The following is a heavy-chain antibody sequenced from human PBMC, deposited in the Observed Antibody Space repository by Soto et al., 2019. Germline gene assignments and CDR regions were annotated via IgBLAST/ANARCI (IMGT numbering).Heavy chain of an antibody. CDR3: ARQGVGEVVVAASSGTPEY. V-gene: IGHV1-18*01. CDR1: GYTFTSYG. CDR2: ISAYNGNT. Sequence: QVQLVQSGAEVKKPGASVKVSCKASGYTFTSYGISWVRQAPGQGLEWMGWISAYNGNTNYAQKLQGRVTMTTDTSTRTAYMELRSLRSDDTAVYYCARQGVGEVVVAASSGTPEYWGQGTLVTVSS. D-gene: IGHD2-15*01. J-gene: IGHJ4*02.